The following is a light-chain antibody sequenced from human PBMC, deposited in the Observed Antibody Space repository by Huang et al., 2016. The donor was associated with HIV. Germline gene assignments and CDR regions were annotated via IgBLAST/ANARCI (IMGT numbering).Light chain of an antibody. CDR2: WAS. CDR3: LQYYNIPLS. J-gene: IGKJ1*01. V-gene: IGKV4-1*01. Sequence: DVVLTQSPEFLSVSPGERATIKCKSTQSLLYCLNGKNYLAWFQQKPGRPPTLLIYWASKRESGVPDRFTGSGSGTDFTLTINNVQAEDVAQYYCLQYYNIPLSFGQGTAVEIK. CDR1: QSLLYCLNGKNY.